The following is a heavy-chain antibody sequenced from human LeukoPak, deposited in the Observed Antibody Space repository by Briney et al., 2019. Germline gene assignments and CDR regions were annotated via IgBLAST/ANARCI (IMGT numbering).Heavy chain of an antibody. CDR2: ISAHNGNT. D-gene: IGHD2-15*01. J-gene: IGHJ4*02. CDR1: GYTFTSYG. V-gene: IGHV1-18*01. CDR3: ARDFFHGHCSGLTCFLLDY. Sequence: GASVKVSCKASGYTFTSYGITWVRQAPGQGLEWMGWISAHNGNTNYAQKFQGRLTMTTDTSTNTAYMELRSLRPDDTAAYYCARDFFHGHCSGLTCFLLDYWGQGSLVTVSS.